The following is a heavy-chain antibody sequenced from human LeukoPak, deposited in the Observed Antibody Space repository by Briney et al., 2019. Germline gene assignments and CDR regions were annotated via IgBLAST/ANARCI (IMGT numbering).Heavy chain of an antibody. V-gene: IGHV1-8*01. CDR1: GYTFTSYD. CDR2: MNPNSGNT. Sequence: GASVKVSCKASGYTFTSYDINWVRQAAGQGLEWMGWMNPNSGNTGYAQKFQGRVTMTRNTSISTAYMELSSLRSEDTAVYYCARGDPAAAVDLDPWGQGTLVTVSS. D-gene: IGHD6-13*01. J-gene: IGHJ5*02. CDR3: ARGDPAAAVDLDP.